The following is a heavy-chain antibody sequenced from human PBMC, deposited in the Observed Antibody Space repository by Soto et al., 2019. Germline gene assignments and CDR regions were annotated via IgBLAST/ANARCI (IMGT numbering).Heavy chain of an antibody. Sequence: ASVKVSCKASGYTFASCGSSWVRQAPGQGLEWMGWISAHNGNTNYAQKLQGRVTMTTDTSTSTAYMELRSLRSDDTAVYYCARFDWLLGNDYWGQGTLVTSPQ. CDR3: ARFDWLLGNDY. J-gene: IGHJ4*02. D-gene: IGHD3-9*01. CDR1: GYTFASCG. V-gene: IGHV1-18*01. CDR2: ISAHNGNT.